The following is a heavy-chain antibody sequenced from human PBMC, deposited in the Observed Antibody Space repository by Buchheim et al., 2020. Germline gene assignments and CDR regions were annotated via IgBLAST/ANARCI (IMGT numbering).Heavy chain of an antibody. V-gene: IGHV3-23*01. CDR2: VRLSNGNT. CDR1: GFTFNNYA. Sequence: EVQLLESGGGLVQPGGSLRLSCAASGFTFNNYAMTWVRQAPGKGLEWVSGVRLSNGNTYYADSVKGRFTISRDNSKNMLFLQMNSLRADDTAVYYCARGVSDLDYWGQGTL. D-gene: IGHD3-10*01. CDR3: ARGVSDLDY. J-gene: IGHJ4*02.